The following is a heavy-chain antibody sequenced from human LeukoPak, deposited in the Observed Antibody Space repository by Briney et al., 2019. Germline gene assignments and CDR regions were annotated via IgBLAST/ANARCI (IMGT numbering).Heavy chain of an antibody. D-gene: IGHD2-2*01. CDR3: ARHSIYCSSTSCYAP. J-gene: IGHJ5*02. CDR2: ISAYNGNT. Sequence: ASVKVSCKASGYAFTSYGISWVRQAPGQGLEWMGWISAYNGNTNYAQKLQGRVTMTTDTSTSTAYMELRSLRSDDTAVYYCARHSIYCSSTSCYAPWGQGTLVTASS. CDR1: GYAFTSYG. V-gene: IGHV1-18*01.